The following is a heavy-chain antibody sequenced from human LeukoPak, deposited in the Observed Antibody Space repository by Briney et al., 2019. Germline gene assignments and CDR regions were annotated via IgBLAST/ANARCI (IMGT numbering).Heavy chain of an antibody. V-gene: IGHV3-66*01. CDR1: GFTFDVYG. J-gene: IGHJ6*02. CDR2: IYSGGST. CDR3: AGFSHKGV. Sequence: PGGSLRLSCAASGFTFDVYGMSWVRQAPGKGLEWVALIYSGGSTYYADFVKGRFTISRDNSKNTLYLQMSSLRAEDTAVYYCAGFSHKGVWGQGTTVTVSS.